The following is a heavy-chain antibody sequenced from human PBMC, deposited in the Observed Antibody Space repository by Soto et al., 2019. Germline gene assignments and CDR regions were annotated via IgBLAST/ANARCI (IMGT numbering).Heavy chain of an antibody. Sequence: PSETLSLTCAVSGASVSSYSWSWIRQPPGKGLEWIGYIYYNGDTKYNPSLKSRVTISLDTSKNQFSLKLNSVTAADTAVYFCARDRYSSSPDFDYWGQGTRVTVS. CDR3: ARDRYSSSPDFDY. V-gene: IGHV4-59*02. CDR1: GASVSSYS. J-gene: IGHJ4*02. CDR2: IYYNGDT. D-gene: IGHD3-22*01.